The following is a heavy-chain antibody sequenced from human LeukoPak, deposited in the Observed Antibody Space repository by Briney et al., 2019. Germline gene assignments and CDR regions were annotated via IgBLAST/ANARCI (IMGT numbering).Heavy chain of an antibody. CDR3: ASYNYGDSLDY. Sequence: GGSLRLSCVASGFTFSSYAMHWVRQAPGKGLEWVAVISYDGSNKYYADSVKGRFTISRDNSKNTLYLQMNSLRAEDTAVYYCASYNYGDSLDYWGQGTLVTVSS. CDR1: GFTFSSYA. V-gene: IGHV3-30-3*01. CDR2: ISYDGSNK. J-gene: IGHJ4*02. D-gene: IGHD4-17*01.